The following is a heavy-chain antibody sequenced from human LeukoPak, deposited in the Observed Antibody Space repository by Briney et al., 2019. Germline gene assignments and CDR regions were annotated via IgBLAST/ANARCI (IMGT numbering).Heavy chain of an antibody. D-gene: IGHD6-6*01. J-gene: IGHJ4*02. CDR2: IYTSGST. Sequence: SETLSLNCTVSGGAISSYYWSWIRQPPGKGLEWIGYIYTSGSTNYNPSLKSRVTISVDTSKNQFSLKLSSVTAADTAVYYCARHHIYSSSSQWGFDYWGQGTLVTVSS. CDR1: GGAISSYY. V-gene: IGHV4-59*08. CDR3: ARHHIYSSSSQWGFDY.